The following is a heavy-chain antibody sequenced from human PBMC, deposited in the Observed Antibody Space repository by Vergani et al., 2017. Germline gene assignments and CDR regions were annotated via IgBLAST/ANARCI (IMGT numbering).Heavy chain of an antibody. CDR1: GGSISSSSYY. J-gene: IGHJ6*03. CDR3: ARGLNPRYSSGRHHYYMDV. CDR2: INHSGST. D-gene: IGHD6-19*01. V-gene: IGHV4-39*07. Sequence: QLQLQESGPGLVKPSETLSLTCTVSGGSISSSSYYWSWIRQPPGKGLEWIGEINHSGSTNYNPSLKSRVTISVDTSKNQFSLKLSSVTAADTAVYYCARGLNPRYSSGRHHYYMDVWGKGTTVTVSS.